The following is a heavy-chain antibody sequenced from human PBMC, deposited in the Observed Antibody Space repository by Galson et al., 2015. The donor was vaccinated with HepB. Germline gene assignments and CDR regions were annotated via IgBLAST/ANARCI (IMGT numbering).Heavy chain of an antibody. CDR3: TRGPTVVPVTDAFDI. CDR2: LTWNGDII. J-gene: IGHJ3*02. V-gene: IGHV3-9*01. D-gene: IGHD4-23*01. CDR1: GFTFDDYA. Sequence: SLRLSCAASGFTFDDYAMHWVRQAPGKGLEWVSGLTWNGDIIGYADSVKGRFTISRDDSKSIAYLQMSRLKTEDTAVYYCTRGPTVVPVTDAFDIWGQGTMVTVSS.